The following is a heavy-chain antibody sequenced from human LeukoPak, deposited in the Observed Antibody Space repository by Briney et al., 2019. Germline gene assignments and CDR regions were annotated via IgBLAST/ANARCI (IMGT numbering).Heavy chain of an antibody. CDR3: ARDSLIAARSFDY. V-gene: IGHV4-59*11. CDR1: GGSISSHY. J-gene: IGHJ4*02. CDR2: IYYSGST. Sequence: SETLSLTCTVSGGSISSHYWSWIRQPPGKGLEWIGYIYYSGSTNYNPSLKSRVTISVDTSKNQFSLKLSSVSAADTAVYYCARDSLIAARSFDYWGQGTLVTVSS. D-gene: IGHD6-6*01.